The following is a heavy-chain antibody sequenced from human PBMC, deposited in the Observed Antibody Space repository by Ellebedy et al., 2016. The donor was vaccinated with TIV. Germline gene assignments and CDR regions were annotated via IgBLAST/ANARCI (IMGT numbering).Heavy chain of an antibody. D-gene: IGHD3-10*01. Sequence: GESLKISCAASGFTFSDYRMNWVRQAPGKGPEWVSFIDSSSSYILYADSVKDRFTISRDNAENTLYLQMNSLRAEDTAVYYCATWDGTMVKKWGQGTLVTVSS. CDR2: IDSSSSYI. J-gene: IGHJ4*02. CDR1: GFTFSDYR. CDR3: ATWDGTMVKK. V-gene: IGHV3-21*01.